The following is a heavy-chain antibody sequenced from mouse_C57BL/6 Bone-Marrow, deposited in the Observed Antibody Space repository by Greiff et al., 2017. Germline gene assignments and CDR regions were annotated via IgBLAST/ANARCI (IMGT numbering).Heavy chain of an antibody. D-gene: IGHD3-2*02. Sequence: QVQLQQPGAELVKPGASVKLSCKASGYTFPSYWMHWVKQRPGRGLEWIGRIDPNSGGTKYNEKFKSKATLPVDKPSSTAYMQLSSLTSEDSAVYYCARPQTAQATYAMDYWGQGTSVTVSS. J-gene: IGHJ4*01. V-gene: IGHV1-72*01. CDR3: ARPQTAQATYAMDY. CDR2: IDPNSGGT. CDR1: GYTFPSYW.